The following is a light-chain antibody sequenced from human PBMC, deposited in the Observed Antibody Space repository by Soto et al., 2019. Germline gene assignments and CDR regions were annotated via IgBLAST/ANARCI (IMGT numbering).Light chain of an antibody. V-gene: IGLV7-43*01. Sequence: QAVVTQEPSLTVSPGETVTLTCASSTGAVTSGNYPNWSQQKPGQAPRTLIYRTSNRQSWTPARFSGSLLGGKAALTLSGVQPEDEAEYYCLLYYEAAQPWVFGGGTKLTVL. CDR3: LLYYEAAQPWV. CDR2: RTS. CDR1: TGAVTSGNY. J-gene: IGLJ3*02.